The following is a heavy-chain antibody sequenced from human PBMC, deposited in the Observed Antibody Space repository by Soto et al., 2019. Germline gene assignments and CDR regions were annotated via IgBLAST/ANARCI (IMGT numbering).Heavy chain of an antibody. Sequence: QVQLLQSGAEVNKPGASVKVSCKASGYTFTSYGISWVRQAPGQGLEWMGWINVYNGNTNYAQKLQGRVTMTTDTSTSTAYLDLRSLRSDDKAVYFCARDTSRGEYDYWGQGTLVTVSS. CDR3: ARDTSRGEYDY. D-gene: IGHD3-10*01. CDR1: GYTFTSYG. CDR2: INVYNGNT. V-gene: IGHV1-18*01. J-gene: IGHJ4*02.